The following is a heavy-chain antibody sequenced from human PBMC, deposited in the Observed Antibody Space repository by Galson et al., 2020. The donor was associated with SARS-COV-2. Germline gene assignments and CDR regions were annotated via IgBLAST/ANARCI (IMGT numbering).Heavy chain of an antibody. J-gene: IGHJ4*02. CDR1: GGFISSFY. D-gene: IGHD2-15*01. CDR3: ARGGTNRAFDY. CDR2: IYYTGST. Sequence: SETLSLTCTVSGGFISSFYWSWIRQPPGKGLEWIGSIYYTGSTHYNPSLRSRVTISVDTSKNQFSLNLSSVTAADTAVYYCARGGTNRAFDYWGQGTLVSVSS. V-gene: IGHV4-59*01.